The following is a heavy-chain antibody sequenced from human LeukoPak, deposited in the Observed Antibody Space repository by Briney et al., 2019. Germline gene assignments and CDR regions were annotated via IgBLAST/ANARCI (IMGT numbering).Heavy chain of an antibody. CDR3: ARGYYYDSSGYYYYYYMDV. CDR1: GYTFTSYD. D-gene: IGHD3-22*01. CDR2: IIPILGIA. V-gene: IGHV1-69*04. J-gene: IGHJ6*03. Sequence: SVKVSCKASGYTFTSYDINCVRQAPGQGLEWMGRIIPILGIANYAQKLQGRVTITADKSTSTAYMELSSLRSEDTAVYYCARGYYYDSSGYYYYYYMDVWGKGTTVTVSS.